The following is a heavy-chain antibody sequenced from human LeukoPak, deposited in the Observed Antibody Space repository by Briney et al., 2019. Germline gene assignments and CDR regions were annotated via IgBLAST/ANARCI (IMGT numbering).Heavy chain of an antibody. V-gene: IGHV3-49*04. D-gene: IGHD3-10*01. J-gene: IGHJ6*02. CDR1: AFTSGGCA. CDR3: TRGDPRGYYYYGMDV. CDR2: IRSKAYGGTT. Sequence: GGSLRLSCTASAFTSGGCAMTWVRQAPGNGGEGVGFIRSKAYGGTTEYAASVKGRFTISRDDSKSIAYLQMNSLKSEDTAVYYCTRGDPRGYYYYGMDVWGQGTTVTVSS.